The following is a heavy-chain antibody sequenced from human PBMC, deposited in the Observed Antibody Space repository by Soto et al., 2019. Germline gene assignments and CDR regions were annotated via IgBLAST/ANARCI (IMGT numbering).Heavy chain of an antibody. V-gene: IGHV3-15*07. Sequence: EVQLVESGGGLVKPGGSLRLSCAASGFTFSNAWMNWVRQAPGKGLEWVGRFKSKTDGGATDYAAPVKGRFTISRDDSKNTLYLQMNSLKTDDTAVYYFTTADYGDTITRDWYFELWGRGTLVTVSS. CDR3: TTADYGDTITRDWYFEL. J-gene: IGHJ2*01. CDR2: FKSKTDGGAT. D-gene: IGHD4-17*01. CDR1: GFTFSNAW.